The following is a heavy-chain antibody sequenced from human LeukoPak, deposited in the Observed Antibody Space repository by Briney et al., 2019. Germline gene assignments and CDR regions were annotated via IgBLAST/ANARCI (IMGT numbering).Heavy chain of an antibody. V-gene: IGHV3-53*01. D-gene: IGHD5-12*01. J-gene: IGHJ4*02. CDR1: GFTVSSNY. CDR2: IYSGGST. CDR3: ARDRPRSGYDSLYFDY. Sequence: PGGSLRLSCAASGFTVSSNYMSWVRQAPGKGLEWVSVIYSGGSTYYADSVKGRFTISRDNSKNTLYLQMNSLRAEDTAVYYCARDRPRSGYDSLYFDYWGQGTLVTVSS.